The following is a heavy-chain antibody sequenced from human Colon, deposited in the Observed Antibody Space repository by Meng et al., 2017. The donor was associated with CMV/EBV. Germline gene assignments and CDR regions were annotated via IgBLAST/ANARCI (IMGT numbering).Heavy chain of an antibody. CDR2: ICYTGNS. CDR1: GVSISTRNYC. J-gene: IGHJ4*02. D-gene: IGHD3-3*01. V-gene: IGHV4-39*07. Sequence: SETLFLTCGVSGVSISTRNYCWGWIRQPPGKGLEWIGTICYTGNSYDNPSLKSRAIISADTSRNQFSLRLSSVTAADTAVYYCAKDGRVFGVVSFDYWGQGMQVTVSS. CDR3: AKDGRVFGVVSFDY.